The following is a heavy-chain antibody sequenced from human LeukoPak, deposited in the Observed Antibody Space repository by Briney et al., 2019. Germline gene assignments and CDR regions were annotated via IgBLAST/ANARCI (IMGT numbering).Heavy chain of an antibody. J-gene: IGHJ4*02. D-gene: IGHD1-26*01. Sequence: GGSLRLSCAASVFTFSSYSMNWVRQAPGKGLEWVSSISSSSSYIYYADSVKGRFTISRDNAKNSLYLQMNSLRAEDTAVYYCARDRTVGASNFDYWGQGTLVTVSS. V-gene: IGHV3-21*01. CDR1: VFTFSSYS. CDR3: ARDRTVGASNFDY. CDR2: ISSSSSYI.